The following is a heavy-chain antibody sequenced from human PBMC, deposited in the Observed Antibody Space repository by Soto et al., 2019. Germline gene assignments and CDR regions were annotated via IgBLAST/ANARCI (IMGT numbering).Heavy chain of an antibody. CDR2: IKSKTDGGTA. D-gene: IGHD6-19*01. Sequence: EVQLVESGGGLVKPGGSLRLSCAASGFTFSNAWMNWVRQAPGKGLEWVGRIKSKTDGGTADHAALVKGRFTISRDDSKATMYLQMNSLRSEDTDMYYCTTYGHNSGWYEVDYWGQGILVTVSS. V-gene: IGHV3-15*07. J-gene: IGHJ4*02. CDR1: GFTFSNAW. CDR3: TTYGHNSGWYEVDY.